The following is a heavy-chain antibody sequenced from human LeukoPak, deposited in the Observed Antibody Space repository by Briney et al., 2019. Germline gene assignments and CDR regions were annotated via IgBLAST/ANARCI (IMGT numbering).Heavy chain of an antibody. J-gene: IGHJ4*02. CDR3: ARSRGPPTYFDH. CDR1: GFPFRAHR. Sequence: GGSLRLSXAASGFPFRAHRMDWVRQAPGKGLEWVSSISSSTTYIYYADSVKGRFTISRDNAKNSLYLQMTSLRAEDTAVYYCARSRGPPTYFDHWGQGTLVTVSS. CDR2: ISSSTTYI. V-gene: IGHV3-21*01. D-gene: IGHD3-16*01.